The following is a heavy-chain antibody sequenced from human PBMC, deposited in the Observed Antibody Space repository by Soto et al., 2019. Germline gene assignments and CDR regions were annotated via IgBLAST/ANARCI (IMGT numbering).Heavy chain of an antibody. CDR3: AREGQQQLVGREKYYYYYGMDV. CDR1: VDIVSSNSAA. J-gene: IGHJ6*02. CDR2: TYYRSKWYN. D-gene: IGHD6-13*01. V-gene: IGHV6-1*01. Sequence: RSQTRSLTCAISVDIVSSNSAAWNCIGQSPSRGLEWLGRTYYRSKWYNDYAVSVKSRITINPDTSKNQFSLQLNSVTPEDTAVYYCAREGQQQLVGREKYYYYYGMDVWGQGTTVTSP.